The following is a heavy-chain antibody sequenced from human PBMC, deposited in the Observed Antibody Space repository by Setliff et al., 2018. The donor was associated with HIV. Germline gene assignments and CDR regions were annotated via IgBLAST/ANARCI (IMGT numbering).Heavy chain of an antibody. CDR1: GFTFSRST. Sequence: ASVKVSCKTSGFTFSRSTIRWVRQARGQPLEWVGWISIGSGLTKYEQKFHGRVTFTRDMSTSTAYMEVSSLRSDDTAVYYCAAEINTDNNCCWFDPWGQGTLVTVSS. CDR2: ISIGSGLT. J-gene: IGHJ5*02. V-gene: IGHV1-58*02. D-gene: IGHD1-20*01. CDR3: AAEINTDNNCCWFDP.